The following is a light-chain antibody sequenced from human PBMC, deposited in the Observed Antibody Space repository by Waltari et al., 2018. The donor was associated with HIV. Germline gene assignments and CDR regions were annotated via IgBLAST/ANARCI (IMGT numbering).Light chain of an antibody. CDR2: VAPAGIVG. CDR1: TGYSNYT. CDR3: GADHGSGDTFVYV. V-gene: IGLV9-49*03. Sequence: QPVLTQSPSTSASLGASVTLTCTLTTGYSNYTVDWYQRTTGKGHRILVRVAPAGIVGSKGDGIPDRFSVLGSDFIRNLSIENIHEEDESDYHCGADHGSGDTFVYVFGSGTTVTVL. J-gene: IGLJ1*01.